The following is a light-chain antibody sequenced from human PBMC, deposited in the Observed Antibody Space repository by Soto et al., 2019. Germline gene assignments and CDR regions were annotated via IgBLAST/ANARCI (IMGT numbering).Light chain of an antibody. V-gene: IGKV1-5*03. CDR3: QHYNSYSPRT. J-gene: IGKJ1*01. CDR1: QSISSW. CDR2: KAS. Sequence: DIQMTQSPSTLSASVVDRVTITCRASQSISSWLAWYQQKPGKAPKLLIYKASSLESGVPSRFSGSGSGTEFTLTISSLQPDDFATYYCQHYNSYSPRTFGQGTKVEIK.